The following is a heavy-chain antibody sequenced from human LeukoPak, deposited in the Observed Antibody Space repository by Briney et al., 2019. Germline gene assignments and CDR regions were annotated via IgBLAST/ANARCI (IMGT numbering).Heavy chain of an antibody. CDR1: GFTFSSYA. J-gene: IGHJ4*02. CDR2: IHYDGGNN. V-gene: IGHV3-30*02. D-gene: IGHD3-10*01. CDR3: AKDRVDGSGSQFDS. Sequence: PGGSLRLSCAASGFTFSSYAMHWVRQAPGKGLEWVAFIHYDGGNNYYADSVKGRFTISKDNAMDTLFLQMNSLRADDTAVYYCAKDRVDGSGSQFDSWGQGSLVTVSS.